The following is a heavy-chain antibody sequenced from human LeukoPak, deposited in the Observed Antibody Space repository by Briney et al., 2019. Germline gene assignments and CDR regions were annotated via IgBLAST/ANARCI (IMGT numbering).Heavy chain of an antibody. J-gene: IGHJ4*02. CDR2: INPGGSGI. V-gene: IGHV3-74*01. Sequence: GGSLRLSCAASGSTFSSYWMHWVRQVPGKGLVWVARINPGGSGITYADSVKGRFTISRDNAKNTLYLQMDSLRAEDTGVYYCASSNQADDYWGQGTLVPVSS. CDR1: GSTFSSYW. CDR3: ASSNQADDY. D-gene: IGHD1-14*01.